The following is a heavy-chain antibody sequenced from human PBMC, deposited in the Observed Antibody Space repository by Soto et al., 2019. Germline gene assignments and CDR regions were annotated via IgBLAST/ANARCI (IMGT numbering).Heavy chain of an antibody. J-gene: IGHJ4*02. D-gene: IGHD1-7*01. CDR2: IYRTGST. V-gene: IGHV4-4*02. CDR3: ASRDPGTSVDC. Sequence: SETLSLTCAVSGGSFTSNNWWTWVRQPPGQGLEWIGEIYRTGSTNYNPSLKSRVTISLDKSEKQISLKVTSLTAADTAVYYCASRDPGTSVDCWGQGTLVTVSS. CDR1: GGSFTSNNW.